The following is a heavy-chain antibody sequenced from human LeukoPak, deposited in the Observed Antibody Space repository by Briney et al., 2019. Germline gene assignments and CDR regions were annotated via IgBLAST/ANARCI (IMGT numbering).Heavy chain of an antibody. CDR2: IYYSGST. V-gene: IGHV4-61*05. CDR1: GGSISSSSYY. D-gene: IGHD3-22*01. J-gene: IGHJ4*02. CDR3: ARLGDSSGYYGFDY. Sequence: SETLSLTCTVSGGSISSSSYYWGWIRQPPGKGLEWIGYIYYSGSTNYNPSLKSRVTISVDTSKNQFSLKLSSVTAADTAVYYCARLGDSSGYYGFDYWGQGTLVTVSS.